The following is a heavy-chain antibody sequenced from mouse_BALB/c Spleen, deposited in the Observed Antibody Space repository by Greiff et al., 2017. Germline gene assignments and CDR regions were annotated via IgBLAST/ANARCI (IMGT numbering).Heavy chain of an antibody. CDR2: ISYSGST. J-gene: IGHJ3*01. CDR1: GYSITSDYA. CDR3: ARWGAFAY. Sequence: EVKLVESGPGLVKPSQSLSLTCTVTGYSITSDYAWNWIRQFPGNKLGWMGYISYSGSTSYNPSLKSRISITRDTSKNQFFLQLNSVTTEDTATYYCARWGAFAYWGQGTLVTVSA. V-gene: IGHV3-2*02.